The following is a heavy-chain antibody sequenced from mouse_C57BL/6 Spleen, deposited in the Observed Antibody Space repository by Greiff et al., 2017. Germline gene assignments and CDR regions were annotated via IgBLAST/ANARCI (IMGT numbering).Heavy chain of an antibody. CDR2: ILPGSGST. CDR3: ARRRIYGGYYYYAMDD. J-gene: IGHJ4*01. CDR1: GYTFTGYW. V-gene: IGHV1-9*01. Sequence: VQLQQSGAELMKPGASVKLSCKATGYTFTGYWIEWVKQRPGHGLEWIGEILPGSGSTNYNEKFKGKATFTADTSSNTAYMQLSSLTTEDSAIYYCARRRIYGGYYYYAMDDWGQGAAVTVSS. D-gene: IGHD2-3*01.